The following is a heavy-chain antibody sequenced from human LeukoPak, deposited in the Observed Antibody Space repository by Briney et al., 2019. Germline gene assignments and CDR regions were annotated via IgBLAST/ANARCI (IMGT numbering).Heavy chain of an antibody. D-gene: IGHD3-3*01. Sequence: SETLSLTCTVSGGSISSSSYYWGWIRQPPGKGLEWIGSIYYSGSTYYNPPLKSRVTISVDTSKNQFSLKLSSVTAADTAVYYCAKEGNYDFWSGPQYYYYGMDVWGQGTTVTVSS. V-gene: IGHV4-39*02. J-gene: IGHJ6*02. CDR3: AKEGNYDFWSGPQYYYYGMDV. CDR1: GGSISSSSYY. CDR2: IYYSGST.